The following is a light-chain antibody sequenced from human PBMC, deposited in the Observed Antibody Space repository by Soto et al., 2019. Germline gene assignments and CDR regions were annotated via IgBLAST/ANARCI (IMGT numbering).Light chain of an antibody. CDR2: QAS. Sequence: DIQMTQSPSTLSASVGDRVSITCRASQSISRQLAWYQQKPGKASKLLIYQASNLETGVPARFTGGDSGNEFALTISCLHPDELATYDCLQYQSYRTFGQGTKVEVK. V-gene: IGKV1-5*03. J-gene: IGKJ1*01. CDR3: LQYQSYRT. CDR1: QSISRQ.